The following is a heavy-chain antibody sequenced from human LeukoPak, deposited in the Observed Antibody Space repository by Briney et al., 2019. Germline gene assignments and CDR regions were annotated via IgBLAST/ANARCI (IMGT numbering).Heavy chain of an antibody. D-gene: IGHD1-7*01. CDR1: GFTFSDYY. V-gene: IGHV3-11*05. CDR3: ARVGRTSIGFDY. CDR2: IGSSGNYA. J-gene: IGHJ4*02. Sequence: GGSLRLSCAASGFTFSDYYMSWIRQAPGKGLEWVSYIGSSGNYANYADSVKGRFTISRGNGKKSLNLQMESLRAEDMAVYYCARVGRTSIGFDYWGQGTVVTVSS.